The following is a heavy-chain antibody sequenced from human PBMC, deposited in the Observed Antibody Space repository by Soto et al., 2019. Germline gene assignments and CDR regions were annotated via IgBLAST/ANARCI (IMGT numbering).Heavy chain of an antibody. CDR3: ARREIQGPIDY. D-gene: IGHD1-26*01. V-gene: IGHV4-28*01. CDR2: IYDSGTN. CDR1: AYSISSSNW. Sequence: QVQLQESGPGLVKPSDTLSLTCAVSAYSISSSNWWGWIRQPPGKGLEWTGYIYDSGTNYYNPSLKRRVTMSVDTSKNQFSLKPTSVTAVDTAVYYCARREIQGPIDYWGQGTLVTVSS. J-gene: IGHJ4*02.